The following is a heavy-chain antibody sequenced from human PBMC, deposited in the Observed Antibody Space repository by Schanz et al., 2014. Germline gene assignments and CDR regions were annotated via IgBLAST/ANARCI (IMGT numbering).Heavy chain of an antibody. Sequence: QVQLVESGSELKKPGASMKVSCLASGYSFTNHYLHWVRQAPGQGLEWMGRISPSSGGTNYAQNFQGRVTMTKDTSINTVYMELSTLTSDDTAVYYCASDFWSGYSHYYYGLDVWGQGTTVTVSS. CDR2: ISPSSGGT. CDR3: ASDFWSGYSHYYYGLDV. D-gene: IGHD3-3*01. J-gene: IGHJ6*02. V-gene: IGHV1-2*06. CDR1: GYSFTNHY.